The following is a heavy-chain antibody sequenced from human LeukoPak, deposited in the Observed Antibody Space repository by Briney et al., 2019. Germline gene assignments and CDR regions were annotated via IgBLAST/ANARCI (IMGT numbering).Heavy chain of an antibody. Sequence: PGGSLRLSCAASGFTFGDYAVIWVRQAPGKGLEGVGFIRSKAYGGTTEYAASVKGRFTISRDDSKSSAYLQMNSLKTEDTAVYYCTRDYGDYKGDYWGQGTLVTVSS. CDR1: GFTFGDYA. CDR2: IRSKAYGGTT. D-gene: IGHD4-17*01. V-gene: IGHV3-49*04. CDR3: TRDYGDYKGDY. J-gene: IGHJ4*02.